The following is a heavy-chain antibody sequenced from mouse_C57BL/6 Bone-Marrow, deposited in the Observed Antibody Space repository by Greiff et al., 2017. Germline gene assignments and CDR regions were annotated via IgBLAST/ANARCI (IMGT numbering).Heavy chain of an antibody. CDR1: GFTFSSYG. Sequence: EVQGVESGGDLVKPGGSLKLSCAASGFTFSSYGMSWVRQTPDKRLEWVATISSGGSYTYYPDSVKGRFTISRDNTKNTLYQQMSSLKSEDTALYYCARHYDYDYYNFDYGGQGTTLTVSS. V-gene: IGHV5-6*01. D-gene: IGHD2-4*01. CDR3: ARHYDYDYYNFDY. J-gene: IGHJ2*01. CDR2: ISSGGSYT.